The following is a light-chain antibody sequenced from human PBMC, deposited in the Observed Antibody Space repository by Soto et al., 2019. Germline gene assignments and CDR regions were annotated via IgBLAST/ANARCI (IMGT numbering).Light chain of an antibody. CDR1: QGISSY. J-gene: IGKJ4*01. CDR2: AAS. V-gene: IGKV1-8*01. Sequence: AIRMTQSPSSFSASTGDRLTITCRASQGISSYLAWYQQKPGKAPKLLIYAASTLQTGVPSRFSGSGSGTDFTLTISCLQSEDFATYYCQQSYSMSLTFGGGTKVDIK. CDR3: QQSYSMSLT.